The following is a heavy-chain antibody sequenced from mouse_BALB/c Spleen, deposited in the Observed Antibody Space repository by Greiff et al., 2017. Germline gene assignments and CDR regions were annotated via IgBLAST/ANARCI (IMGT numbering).Heavy chain of an antibody. Sequence: VMLVESGPGLVAPSQSLSITCTVSGFSLTSYGVHWVRQPPGKGLEWLGVIWAGGSTNYNSALMSRLSISKDNSKSQVFLKMNSLQTDDTAMYYCARDGGPYYGYNYFDYWGQGTTLTVSS. J-gene: IGHJ2*01. CDR2: IWAGGST. CDR1: GFSLTSYG. V-gene: IGHV2-9*02. D-gene: IGHD1-2*01. CDR3: ARDGGPYYGYNYFDY.